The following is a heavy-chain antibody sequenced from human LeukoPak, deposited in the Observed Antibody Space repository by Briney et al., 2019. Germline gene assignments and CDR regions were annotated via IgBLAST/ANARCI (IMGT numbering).Heavy chain of an antibody. CDR2: IKSKTDGGTT. CDR3: TTSVSSKFGELYDY. V-gene: IGHV3-15*01. J-gene: IGHJ4*02. D-gene: IGHD3-10*02. CDR1: GFTFSNAW. Sequence: GGSLRLSCAASGFTFSNAWMSWVRQALGKGLEWVGRIKSKTDGGTTDYAAPVKGRFTISRDDSKNTLYLQMNSLKTEDTAVYYCTTSVSSKFGELYDYWGQGTLVTVSS.